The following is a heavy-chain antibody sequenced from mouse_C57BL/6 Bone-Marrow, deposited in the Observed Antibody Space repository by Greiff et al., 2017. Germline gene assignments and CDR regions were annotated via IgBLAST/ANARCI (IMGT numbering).Heavy chain of an antibody. Sequence: VQLQESGAELMKPGASVKLSCKATGYTFTGYWIAWVKQRPGHGLEWLGELLPGSGSTTYNEKFKGKATFTADTSSNTAYMQLSSLTTEDSAIYYCARGDGSSSDYWGQGTTLTVSS. CDR1: GYTFTGYW. V-gene: IGHV1-9*01. J-gene: IGHJ2*01. CDR3: ARGDGSSSDY. CDR2: LLPGSGST. D-gene: IGHD1-1*01.